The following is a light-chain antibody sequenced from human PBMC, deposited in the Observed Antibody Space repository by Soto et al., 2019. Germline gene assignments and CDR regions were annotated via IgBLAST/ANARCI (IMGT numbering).Light chain of an antibody. CDR1: QSVGSN. J-gene: IGKJ4*01. CDR3: QQYNTGPV. V-gene: IGKV3-15*01. Sequence: EIVMTQSPATLSVSPGERVTLSCRASQSVGSNLAWYRQKPGQAPRLLIYGPSTRATGIPARFSGSGSGTEFTLTISSLQSEDFAVYFCQQYNTGPVFGGGTKV. CDR2: GPS.